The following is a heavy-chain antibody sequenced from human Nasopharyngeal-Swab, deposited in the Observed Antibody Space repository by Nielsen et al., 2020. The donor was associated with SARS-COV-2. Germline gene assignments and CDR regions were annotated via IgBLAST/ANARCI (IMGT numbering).Heavy chain of an antibody. J-gene: IGHJ4*02. V-gene: IGHV3-49*03. CDR1: GFTFGAYA. CDR3: TRERGIYGSGAFDY. CDR2: IRSKAYGGTT. D-gene: IGHD3-10*01. Sequence: GGSLRLSCTASGFTFGAYAMSWFRQAPGKGLEWVGFIRSKAYGGTTEYAASVKGRFTISRDDSKSIAYLQMNSLKTEDTAVYYCTRERGIYGSGAFDYWGQGTLVTVSS.